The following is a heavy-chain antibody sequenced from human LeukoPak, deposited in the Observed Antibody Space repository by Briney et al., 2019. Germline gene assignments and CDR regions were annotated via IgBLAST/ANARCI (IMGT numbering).Heavy chain of an antibody. CDR1: GFTFSSYS. D-gene: IGHD3-10*01. CDR2: ISSSSSYI. Sequence: GGSLRLSCAASGFTFSSYSMSWVRQAPGKGLEWVSSISSSSSYIYNADSVKGRFTISRDNAKNSLYLQMNSLRAEDTAVYYCAKDTMVRGVSIYFDYWGQGTLVTVSS. V-gene: IGHV3-21*04. J-gene: IGHJ4*02. CDR3: AKDTMVRGVSIYFDY.